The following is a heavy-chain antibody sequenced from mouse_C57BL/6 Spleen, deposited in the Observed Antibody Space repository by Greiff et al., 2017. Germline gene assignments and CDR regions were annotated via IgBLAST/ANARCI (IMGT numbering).Heavy chain of an antibody. CDR2: IRWGGAK. V-gene: IGHV8-8*01. CDR3: ARIGVYDGAYWYFDV. Sequence: QVQLKESGPGILQPSQTLSLTCSFSGFSLSTFGMGVGWIRQPSGKGLEWLAHIRWGGAKYYDPALKSRPTISKDTSKNQVFHKIANVDTVDTARYSCARIGVYDGAYWYFDVWGTGTTVTVSS. D-gene: IGHD2-12*01. CDR1: GFSLSTFGMG. J-gene: IGHJ1*03.